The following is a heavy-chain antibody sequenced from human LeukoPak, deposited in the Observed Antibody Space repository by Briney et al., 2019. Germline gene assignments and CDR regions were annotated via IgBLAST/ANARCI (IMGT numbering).Heavy chain of an antibody. CDR3: ARGSRHYFEY. Sequence: SGGSLRLSCAASGFIVSNHYMSWVRQAPGKGLEWVSILYSGYTTYYADSVKGRFTISRDNSKNTLYLQMNSLRAEDTAVYYCARGSRHYFEYWGQGTLVTVSS. V-gene: IGHV3-53*01. CDR1: GFIVSNHY. CDR2: LYSGYTT. J-gene: IGHJ4*02.